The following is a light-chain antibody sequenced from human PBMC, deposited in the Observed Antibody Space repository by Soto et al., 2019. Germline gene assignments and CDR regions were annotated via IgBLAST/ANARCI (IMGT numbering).Light chain of an antibody. CDR2: DAS. V-gene: IGKV1-5*01. J-gene: IGKJ4*01. CDR3: QQYSSYSLT. CDR1: QSISSY. Sequence: DIQMTQSPSSLSASVGDRVTITCRASQSISSYLNWYQQKPGKAPKLLIYDASGLESGVPSRFSGSGSGTEFTLTISRLQPDDFATYYCQQYSSYSLTFGGGTKVDIK.